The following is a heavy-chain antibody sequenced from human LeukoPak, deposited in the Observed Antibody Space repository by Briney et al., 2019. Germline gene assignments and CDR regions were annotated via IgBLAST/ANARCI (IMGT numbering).Heavy chain of an antibody. D-gene: IGHD3-10*02. CDR2: ISAYNGNT. V-gene: IGHV1-18*01. J-gene: IGHJ4*02. Sequence: GSSVKVSCKASGGTFSSYAISWVRQAPGQGLEWMGWISAYNGNTNYAQKLQGRVTMTTDTSTSTAYMELRSLRSDDTAVYYCARDLGSGSYYNGHFDCWGQGTLVTVSS. CDR3: ARDLGSGSYYNGHFDC. CDR1: GGTFSSYA.